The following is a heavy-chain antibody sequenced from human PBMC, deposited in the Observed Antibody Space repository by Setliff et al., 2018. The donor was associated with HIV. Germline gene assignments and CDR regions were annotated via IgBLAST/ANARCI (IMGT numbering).Heavy chain of an antibody. CDR3: ARYKCINFACVGFDI. CDR2: IHYSGIT. CDR1: RDSINGHW. Sequence: KTSETLSLTCTVSRDSINGHWWSWIRQSPGKGLEWTGSIHYSGITHYNPSLKSRLTMSVDTSKNQVSLKLTSVTAADTAVYYCARYKCINFACVGFDIWGQGTVVTV. D-gene: IGHD3-9*01. J-gene: IGHJ3*02. V-gene: IGHV4-59*11.